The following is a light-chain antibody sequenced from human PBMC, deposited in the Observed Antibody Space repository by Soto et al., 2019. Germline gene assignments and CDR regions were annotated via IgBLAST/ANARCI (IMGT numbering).Light chain of an antibody. CDR3: QQSSNWLVT. Sequence: EFVLSQSPATLSLSPGERATLSCRASQSINNYLAWYQQKPGQAPRLLVYDASNRATGIPARFSGSGSGTDFTLTISSLEPEDFPVYYCQQSSNWLVTFGGGTKVESK. CDR1: QSINNY. V-gene: IGKV3-11*01. J-gene: IGKJ4*01. CDR2: DAS.